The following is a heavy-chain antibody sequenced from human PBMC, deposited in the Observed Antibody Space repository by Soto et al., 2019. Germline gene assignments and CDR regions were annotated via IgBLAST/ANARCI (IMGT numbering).Heavy chain of an antibody. Sequence: SETLSLTCTVSGGSIRSYYWSWIRQPPGKGLEWIGYIYYSGSTNYNPSLKSRVTISVDTSKNQFSLKLSSVTAADTAVYYCASGLPGWFGELFGWLDPWGKGNLVTVS. CDR3: ASGLPGWFGELFGWLDP. D-gene: IGHD3-10*01. CDR1: GGSIRSYY. J-gene: IGHJ5*02. CDR2: IYYSGST. V-gene: IGHV4-59*01.